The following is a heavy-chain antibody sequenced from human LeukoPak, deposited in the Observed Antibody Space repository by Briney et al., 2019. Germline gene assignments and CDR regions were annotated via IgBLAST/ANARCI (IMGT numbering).Heavy chain of an antibody. CDR2: IGPTGSDR. CDR1: GLTFSTSG. D-gene: IGHD3-22*01. V-gene: IGHV3-21*04. CDR3: AKDRGSGGYYDSSGYYYLDY. J-gene: IGHJ4*02. Sequence: PGGSLRLSCTASGLTFSTSGFNWVRQAPGKGLEWVASIGPTGSDRYHADSIKGRFTISRDNANNFLYLQMNSLRAEDTAVYYCAKDRGSGGYYDSSGYYYLDYWGQGTLVTVSS.